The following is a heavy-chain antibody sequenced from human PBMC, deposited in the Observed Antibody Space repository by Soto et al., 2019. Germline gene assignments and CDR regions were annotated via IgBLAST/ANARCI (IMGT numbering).Heavy chain of an antibody. J-gene: IGHJ6*03. Sequence: SETLSLTCTVSGGSITYYYWNWIRQPPGKGLEWIGFIHYTGSTNYNPSLKSRVTISVDTSKKQFSLILSSVTAADTAVYHCARRPDYYYFIDVWGKGTTVTVSS. CDR3: ARRPDYYYFIDV. CDR2: IHYTGST. CDR1: GGSITYYY. V-gene: IGHV4-59*08.